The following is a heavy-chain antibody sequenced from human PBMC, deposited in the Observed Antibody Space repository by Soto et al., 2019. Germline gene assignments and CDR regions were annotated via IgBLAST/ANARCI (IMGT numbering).Heavy chain of an antibody. J-gene: IGHJ4*02. CDR2: INSDGTST. V-gene: IGHV3-74*03. D-gene: IGHD3-16*01. CDR1: GFTFSRYY. CDR3: VRDNYGVDY. Sequence: EVQLVESGGGLVQPGGSLRLSCTASGFTFSRYYMQWVRQAPGKGLVWVSHINSDGTSTTLADSVKGRFTISRDNATNTLYLQMNSLRVEDTAMYYCVRDNYGVDYWGRGTLVTVSS.